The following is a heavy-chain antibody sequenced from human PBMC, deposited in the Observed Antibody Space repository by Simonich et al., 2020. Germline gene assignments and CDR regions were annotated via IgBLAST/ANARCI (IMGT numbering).Heavy chain of an antibody. CDR3: ARDGLGTAYYYYMDV. D-gene: IGHD7-27*01. CDR1: GFTFSRYW. J-gene: IGHJ6*03. Sequence: EVQLVESGGGLVQPGGSLRLSCAASGFTFSRYWMSWVRQAPGTGVEGVANIKQDGSEKYYVDSVKGRFTISRDNAKNVLYLKMNSLRAEDTAVYYCARDGLGTAYYYYMDVWGKGTTVTVSS. CDR2: IKQDGSEK. V-gene: IGHV3-7*01.